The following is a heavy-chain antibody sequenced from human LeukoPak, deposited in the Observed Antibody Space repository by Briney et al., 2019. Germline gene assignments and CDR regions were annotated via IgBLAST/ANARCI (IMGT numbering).Heavy chain of an antibody. J-gene: IGHJ4*02. CDR3: ARDSPTTVNVPHPPSD. Sequence: SVKVSCKASGGTFSSYAISWVRQAPGQGLGWMGRIIPILGIANYAQKFQGRVTITADKSTSTAYMELSSLRSEDTAVYYCARDSPTTVNVPHPPSDWGQGTLVTVSS. V-gene: IGHV1-69*04. D-gene: IGHD4-17*01. CDR2: IIPILGIA. CDR1: GGTFSSYA.